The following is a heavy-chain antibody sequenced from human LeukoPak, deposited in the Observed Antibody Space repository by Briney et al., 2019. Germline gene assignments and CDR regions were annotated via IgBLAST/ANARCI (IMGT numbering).Heavy chain of an antibody. J-gene: IGHJ4*02. CDR1: GFTFSSYS. D-gene: IGHD3-22*01. Sequence: GGSLRLSCAASGFTFSSYSMNWVRQAPGKGLEWVSSISSSSSYIYYADSVKSRFTISRDFSKNTVFLHMNSLRAEDTAMYYCARGDDSGYYDYFDYWGQGALVTVSS. CDR2: ISSSSSYI. CDR3: ARGDDSGYYDYFDY. V-gene: IGHV3-21*04.